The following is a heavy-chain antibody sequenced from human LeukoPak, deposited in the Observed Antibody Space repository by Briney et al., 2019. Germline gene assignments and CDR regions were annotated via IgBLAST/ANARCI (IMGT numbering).Heavy chain of an antibody. D-gene: IGHD2-21*01. CDR1: GGSVSSSSYY. Sequence: PSETLSLTCTVSGGSVSSSSYYWGWIRQPPGKGLEWIGNMYYSGSTYYNPSLKSRVTISVDTSKNQFSLKVNSVNAADTAVYYRARHIEGSSLVIATFSVYYMDVWGKGTTVTVSS. V-gene: IGHV4-39*01. CDR2: MYYSGST. CDR3: ARHIEGSSLVIATFSVYYMDV. J-gene: IGHJ6*03.